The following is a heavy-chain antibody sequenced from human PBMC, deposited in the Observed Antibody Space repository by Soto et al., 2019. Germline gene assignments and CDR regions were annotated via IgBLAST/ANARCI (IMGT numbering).Heavy chain of an antibody. D-gene: IGHD3-16*01. CDR2: IYYTGSS. Sequence: PSETLSLTCTVSGGSISSPHDYWGWIRKSPGRGLEWIGSIYYTGSSYYNPSLKGRITVSVDTSKNQFSLNLTSVTAADTAVYYCARHGLTAYMAYYFDFWGQGTQVTVPS. CDR1: GGSISSPHDY. V-gene: IGHV4-39*01. CDR3: ARHGLTAYMAYYFDF. J-gene: IGHJ4*02.